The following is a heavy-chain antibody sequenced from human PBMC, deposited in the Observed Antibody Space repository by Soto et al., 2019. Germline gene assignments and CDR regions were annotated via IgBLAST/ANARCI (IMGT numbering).Heavy chain of an antibody. V-gene: IGHV4-30-4*01. J-gene: IGHJ4*02. Sequence: PSETLSLTCTVSGGSISSGDYYWSWIRQPPGKGLEWIGYIYYSGSTYYNPSLKSRVTISVDTSKNQFSLKLSSVTAADTAVYYFARVWRWLQFEGIDYWGQGTLVTVSS. D-gene: IGHD5-12*01. CDR3: ARVWRWLQFEGIDY. CDR2: IYYSGST. CDR1: GGSISSGDYY.